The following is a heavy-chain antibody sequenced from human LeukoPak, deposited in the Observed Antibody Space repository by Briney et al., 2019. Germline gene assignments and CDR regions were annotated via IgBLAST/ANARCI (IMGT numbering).Heavy chain of an antibody. D-gene: IGHD6-19*01. Sequence: SETLSLTCTVTGGSISSYYWCWIRQPPGKGLEWIGGIYYSGSTYYNPSLKSRVTISVDTSKNQFSLKLSSVTAADTAVYYCARKGKWLVLWIFDYWGQGTLVTVSS. V-gene: IGHV4-39*01. CDR3: ARKGKWLVLWIFDY. J-gene: IGHJ4*02. CDR1: GGSISSYY. CDR2: IYYSGST.